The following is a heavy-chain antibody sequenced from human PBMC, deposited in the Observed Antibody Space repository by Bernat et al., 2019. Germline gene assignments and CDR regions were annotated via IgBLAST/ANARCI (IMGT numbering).Heavy chain of an antibody. J-gene: IGHJ3*01. Sequence: EVQLLESGGGLVQPGGSLRLSCAASGFTFSTYALSWVRQAPGKGLDWVSTISDSGGSTYYADSVKGRFTISRDNSKNTLYLQMNSLRAGDTAVYYCAKDQYGGSYDLTALDFWGQGTMVTVSS. D-gene: IGHD1-26*01. CDR1: GFTFSTYA. CDR2: ISDSGGST. V-gene: IGHV3-23*01. CDR3: AKDQYGGSYDLTALDF.